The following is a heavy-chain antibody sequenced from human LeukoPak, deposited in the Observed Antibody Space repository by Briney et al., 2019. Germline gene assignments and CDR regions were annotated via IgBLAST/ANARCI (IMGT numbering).Heavy chain of an antibody. Sequence: SETLFLTCTVSGGSISSGSYYWSWIRQPAGKGLEWIGHIYTSGSTNYNPSLKSRVTISLDTSKNQFSLKLSSVTAADTAVYYCARGMAANWFDPWGQGTLVTVSS. D-gene: IGHD5-24*01. CDR1: GGSISSGSYY. CDR2: IYTSGST. V-gene: IGHV4-61*09. CDR3: ARGMAANWFDP. J-gene: IGHJ5*02.